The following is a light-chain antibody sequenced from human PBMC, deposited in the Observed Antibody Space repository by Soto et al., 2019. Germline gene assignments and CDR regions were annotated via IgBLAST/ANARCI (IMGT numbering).Light chain of an antibody. J-gene: IGKJ3*01. CDR1: QSVSSN. Sequence: EIVMTQSPVTLSVSPGERATLSCRASQSVSSNLAWYQQKPGQAPRLLIYAASTRATGIPARFSGSGSGTEFTLTISSLQYEDFAVYYCQQYNKWPLFTFGPGTKVDIK. V-gene: IGKV3-15*01. CDR2: AAS. CDR3: QQYNKWPLFT.